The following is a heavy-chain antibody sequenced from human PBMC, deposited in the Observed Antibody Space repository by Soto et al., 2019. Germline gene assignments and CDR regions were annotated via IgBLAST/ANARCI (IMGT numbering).Heavy chain of an antibody. D-gene: IGHD5-12*01. CDR3: ARLEPRIVATLVYFDY. Sequence: QVPLVQSGAEVKKPGASVKVSCKASGYTFTSYGISWVRQAPGQGLEWMGWISAYNGNTNYAQKLQGRVTMSTDTSTSTAYMGFRSLKSGDTAVYYGARLEPRIVATLVYFDYCGQGTLVTVSS. J-gene: IGHJ4*02. CDR2: ISAYNGNT. V-gene: IGHV1-18*04. CDR1: GYTFTSYG.